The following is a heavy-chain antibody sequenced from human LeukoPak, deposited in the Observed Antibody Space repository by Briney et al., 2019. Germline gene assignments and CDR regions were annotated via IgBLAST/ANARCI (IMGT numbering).Heavy chain of an antibody. CDR3: ARALRGGFDY. V-gene: IGHV3-7*01. J-gene: IGHJ4*02. D-gene: IGHD3-16*01. CDR2: IKQDGSEK. Sequence: GGSLRLSCAASGFRFSSYWMSWVRQAPGKGLEWVANIKQDGSEKSYVDSVKGRLTISRDNAKNALYLQMNSLRAEDTAVYYCARALRGGFDYWGQGTLVTVSS. CDR1: GFRFSSYW.